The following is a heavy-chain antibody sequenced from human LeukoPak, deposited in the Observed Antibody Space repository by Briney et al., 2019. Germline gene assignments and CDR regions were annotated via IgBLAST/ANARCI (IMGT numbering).Heavy chain of an antibody. CDR1: GYTFNGYD. CDR2: MNPNTGDT. CDR3: TRGSLSGSSRDY. Sequence: GASVKVSCKASGYTFNGYDINWVRRATGQGLEWMGWMNPNTGDTGYAQKFQGRVTMTRNTSIDTAYMELSGLKSEDTAVYYCTRGSLSGSSRDYWGQGTLVTVSS. D-gene: IGHD1-26*01. J-gene: IGHJ4*02. V-gene: IGHV1-8*01.